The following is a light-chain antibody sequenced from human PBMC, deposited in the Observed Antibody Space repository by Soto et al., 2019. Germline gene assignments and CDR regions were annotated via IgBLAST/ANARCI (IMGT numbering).Light chain of an antibody. CDR1: RGISSN. CDR2: DAS. V-gene: IGKV3-15*01. CDR3: HQYNNWPPWT. Sequence: AQSPAHLSVSLGAIATPSRRASRGISSNLAWYQQKPGQAPRLLIYDASTRATGIPARFSGSGSGTEFTLTISSLQSEDFAVYYCHQYNNWPPWTFGQGTKVDIK. J-gene: IGKJ1*01.